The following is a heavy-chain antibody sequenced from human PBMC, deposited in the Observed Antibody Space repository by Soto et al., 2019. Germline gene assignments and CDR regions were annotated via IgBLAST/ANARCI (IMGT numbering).Heavy chain of an antibody. J-gene: IGHJ3*02. V-gene: IGHV3-49*03. CDR1: GFTLGDYA. CDR3: SQGWQYHLLSDAFDI. CDR2: IRSKAYGGTT. Sequence: EVQLVESGGGLVQPGRSLRLSCTASGFTLGDYAMSWFRQAPGKGLEWVGFIRSKAYGGTTEYAASVKGRFTISRDDSKSIAYLQMNSLKTGDTAVYYCSQGWQYHLLSDAFDIWGQGTMVTVSS. D-gene: IGHD2-2*01.